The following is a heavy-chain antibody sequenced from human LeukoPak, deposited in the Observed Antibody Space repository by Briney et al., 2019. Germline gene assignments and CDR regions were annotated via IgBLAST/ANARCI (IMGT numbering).Heavy chain of an antibody. V-gene: IGHV3-21*01. D-gene: IGHD3-10*01. CDR2: ISSSSSYI. CDR1: GFTFSSYA. CDR3: ARDQSRQYYYGSGSYPDPFDY. J-gene: IGHJ4*02. Sequence: PGGSLRLSCAASGFTFSSYAMTWVRQAPGKGLEWVSSISSSSSYIYYADPVKGRFTIPRDNAKNSLYLQMNSLRAEDTAVYYCARDQSRQYYYGSGSYPDPFDYWGQGTLVTVSS.